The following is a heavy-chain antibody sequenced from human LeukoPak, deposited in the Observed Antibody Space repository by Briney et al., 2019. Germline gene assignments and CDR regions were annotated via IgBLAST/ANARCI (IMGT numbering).Heavy chain of an antibody. CDR3: ARADSTGWAIFDY. D-gene: IGHD6-19*01. Sequence: GESLKISCKGSGYSFTTYWIGWVRQMPGKSLEWMGIIYPGDSDSRYSPSFQGQVTISADKSSSTAYLQWSSLKASDTATYYCARADSTGWAIFDYWGQGTVVTVSS. V-gene: IGHV5-51*01. CDR2: IYPGDSDS. J-gene: IGHJ4*02. CDR1: GYSFTTYW.